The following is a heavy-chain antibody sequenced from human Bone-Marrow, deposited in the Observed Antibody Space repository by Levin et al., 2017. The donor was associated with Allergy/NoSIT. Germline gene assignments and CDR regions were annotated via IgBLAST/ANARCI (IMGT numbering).Heavy chain of an antibody. CDR2: IIPIFGTA. CDR1: GGTFSSYA. J-gene: IGHJ6*02. Sequence: SVKVSCKASGGTFSSYAISWVRQAPGQGLEWMGGIIPIFGTANYAQKFQGRVTITADESTSTAYMELSSLRSEDTAVYYCATTQEAPYCSSTSCYYPEVYYDYGMDGWGQGTTVTVSS. D-gene: IGHD2-2*01. CDR3: ATTQEAPYCSSTSCYYPEVYYDYGMDG. V-gene: IGHV1-69*13.